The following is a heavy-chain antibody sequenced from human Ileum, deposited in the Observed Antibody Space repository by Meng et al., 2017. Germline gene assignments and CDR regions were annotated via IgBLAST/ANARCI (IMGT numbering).Heavy chain of an antibody. D-gene: IGHD3-16*01. CDR2: INHSGAT. CDR3: ARASADSRSWGSSNDAFDI. V-gene: IGHV4-34*01. J-gene: IGHJ3*02. Sequence: SETLSLTCAVYGGSFSDYFWIWIRQPPGKGLEWIGEINHSGATVYKAALKSRLTISIDTSMNQFSLRLISVTAADAAVYYCARASADSRSWGSSNDAFDIWGQGTMVTVSS. CDR1: GGSFSDYF.